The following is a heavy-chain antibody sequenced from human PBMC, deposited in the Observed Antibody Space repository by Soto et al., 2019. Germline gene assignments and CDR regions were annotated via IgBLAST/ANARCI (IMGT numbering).Heavy chain of an antibody. CDR2: IIPILGVT. J-gene: IGHJ6*02. CDR3: AREMADDGRGAPAYGLDV. V-gene: IGHV1-69*08. Sequence: QVQLVQSGAEVKKPGSSVKVSCKTSGGTFSSYTFSWVRQAPGQGLEWMGRIIPILGVTNYAQKFQGRVTITADKSTSTAYMELSSLRSEDTAVYYCAREMADDGRGAPAYGLDVWGQGTTVTVSS. D-gene: IGHD1-26*01. CDR1: GGTFSSYT.